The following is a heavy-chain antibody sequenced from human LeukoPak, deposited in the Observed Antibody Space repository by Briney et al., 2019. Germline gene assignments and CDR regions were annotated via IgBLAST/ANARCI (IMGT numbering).Heavy chain of an antibody. CDR2: IYQSGGT. Sequence: SETLSLTCAVSNYSISSGYYWGWIWQAPGKGLEWIGSIYQSGGTYYNPSLKSRVTVSVDTSKNQFSLKLTSVTAADTAVYYCARGGRITMIVVVITPFDHWGQGTLVTVYS. D-gene: IGHD3-22*01. CDR1: NYSISSGYY. J-gene: IGHJ4*02. V-gene: IGHV4-38-2*01. CDR3: ARGGRITMIVVVITPFDH.